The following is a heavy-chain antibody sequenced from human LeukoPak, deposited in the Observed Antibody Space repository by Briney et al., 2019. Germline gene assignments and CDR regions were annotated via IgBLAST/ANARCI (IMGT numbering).Heavy chain of an antibody. D-gene: IGHD2-15*01. J-gene: IGHJ5*02. V-gene: IGHV1-3*01. Sequence: ASVKVSCKASGYTFTSYALHWVRQAPGQRLEWMGWINAGNDNTKYSQKFQGRVTITRDTSASTAYMELSSLRSEDTAVYYCARDLGYCTGGTCYPNWFDPWGQGTLVTVSS. CDR1: GYTFTSYA. CDR2: INAGNDNT. CDR3: ARDLGYCTGGTCYPNWFDP.